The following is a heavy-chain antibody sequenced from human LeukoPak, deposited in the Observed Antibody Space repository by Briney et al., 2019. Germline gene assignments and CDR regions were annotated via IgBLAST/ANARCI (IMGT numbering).Heavy chain of an antibody. CDR3: ARDEDCGIFVNLDY. CDR1: GYSFVLYG. J-gene: IGHJ4*02. Sequence: ASVKVSCKASGYSFVLYGISWVRQAPGQGPEWMGWISTYNGNTKYAEKLQGRVTMTTDTPTSTAYMELRSLRSDDTAVYYCARDEDCGIFVNLDYWGQGTLVTVSA. V-gene: IGHV1-18*01. CDR2: ISTYNGNT. D-gene: IGHD2-21*02.